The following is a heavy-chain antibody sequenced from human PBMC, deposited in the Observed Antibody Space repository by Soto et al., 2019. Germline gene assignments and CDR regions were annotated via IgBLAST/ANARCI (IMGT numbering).Heavy chain of an antibody. CDR2: IFYSGST. CDR3: VREGVGFVSSGYPSPYFDF. CDR1: GGPISGDYY. Sequence: LSLTCNVSGGPISGDYYWTWIRQPPGKGLAWIGYIFYSGSTYYNPSLKRRVTMSVDTSKNQFSLGRSSVTAADTAVYYCVREGVGFVSSGYPSPYFDFWGQGILVTVSS. J-gene: IGHJ4*02. D-gene: IGHD6-19*01. V-gene: IGHV4-30-4*01.